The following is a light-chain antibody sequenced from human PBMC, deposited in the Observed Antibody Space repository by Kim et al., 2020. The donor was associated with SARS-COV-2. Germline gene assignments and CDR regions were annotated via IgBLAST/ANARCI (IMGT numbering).Light chain of an antibody. J-gene: IGKJ2*01. CDR3: QIYADSPPNT. CDR2: AAS. V-gene: IGKV3-20*01. CDR1: QRVRGDL. Sequence: PGDRGTRACRASQRVRGDLLAWYQHRPGQAPRLLIYAASSRARGVSDRFSGSGSGTDFTLTINRLEPEDFAVYYCQIYADSPPNTFGPGTKLEI.